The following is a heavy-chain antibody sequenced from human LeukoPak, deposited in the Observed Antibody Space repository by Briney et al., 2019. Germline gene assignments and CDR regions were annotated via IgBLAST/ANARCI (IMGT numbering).Heavy chain of an antibody. J-gene: IGHJ4*02. D-gene: IGHD5-12*01. V-gene: IGHV3-11*01. CDR3: ASEGYSGYDFFDY. CDR2: ISSSGSTI. CDR1: GFTFSDYY. Sequence: GGSLRLSCAASGFTFSDYYMSWIRQAPGKGLEWVSYISSSGSTIYYADSVKGRFTISRDNAKNSLYLQMNSLRAEDTAVYYCASEGYSGYDFFDYWGQGTLVTVSS.